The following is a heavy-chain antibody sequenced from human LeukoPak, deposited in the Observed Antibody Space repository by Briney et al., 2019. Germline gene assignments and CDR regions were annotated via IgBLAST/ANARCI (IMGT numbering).Heavy chain of an antibody. J-gene: IGHJ6*03. D-gene: IGHD3-22*01. CDR3: ARGDYDSSGYYLGYYYYYYYMDV. CDR1: GFTFSSYS. V-gene: IGHV3-21*01. CDR2: ISSSSSYI. Sequence: GGSLRLSCAASGFTFSSYSMNWVRQAPGKGLEWVSSISSSSSYIYYADSVKGRFTISRDNAKNSLYLQMNSLRAEDTAVYYCARGDYDSSGYYLGYYYYYYYMDVWGKGTTVTVSS.